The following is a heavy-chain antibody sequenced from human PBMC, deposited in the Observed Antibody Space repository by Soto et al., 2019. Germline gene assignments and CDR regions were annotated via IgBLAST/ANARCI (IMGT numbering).Heavy chain of an antibody. D-gene: IGHD3-3*01. V-gene: IGHV3-9*01. CDR2: ISWNSNSI. Sequence: EVQLLESGGGLVQPGGSLRLSCAASGLTFSSYAMHWVRQAPGKGLEWVGGISWNSNSIGYVDSVKGRFTISRDSAKNSLYLQMNSLRIEDTALYFCAKGSGGGTIFGVALDLWGQGALVTVSS. CDR3: AKGSGGGTIFGVALDL. J-gene: IGHJ5*02. CDR1: GLTFSSYA.